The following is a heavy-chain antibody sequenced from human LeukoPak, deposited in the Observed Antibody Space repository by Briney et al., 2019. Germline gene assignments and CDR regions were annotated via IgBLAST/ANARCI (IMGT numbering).Heavy chain of an antibody. V-gene: IGHV4-61*08. D-gene: IGHD3-16*01. CDR3: ARLTRGEAFDI. J-gene: IGHJ3*02. CDR1: GGSISSGDYY. Sequence: SETLSLTCTVSGGSISSGDYYWSWIRQPPGKGLEWIGYIYNSGSTNYNPSLKSRVTISVDTSKNQFSLKLSSVTAADTAVYYCARLTRGEAFDIWGQGTMVTVSS. CDR2: IYNSGST.